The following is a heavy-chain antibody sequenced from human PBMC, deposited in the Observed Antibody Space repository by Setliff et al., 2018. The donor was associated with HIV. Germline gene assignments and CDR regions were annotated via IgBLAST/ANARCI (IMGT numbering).Heavy chain of an antibody. CDR1: GFTFSSYW. V-gene: IGHV3-7*03. J-gene: IGHJ4*02. D-gene: IGHD3-3*01. CDR3: ARVALYYDFWSGYYSGPPDH. CDR2: IKEDGSEE. Sequence: PGGSLRLSCVASGFTFSSYWMSWVRQAPGKGLEWVANIKEDGSEEYYVDSVKGRFTISRDNAKNSVYLQMNSPRAEDTALYYCARVALYYDFWSGYYSGPPDHWGQGTLVTVSS.